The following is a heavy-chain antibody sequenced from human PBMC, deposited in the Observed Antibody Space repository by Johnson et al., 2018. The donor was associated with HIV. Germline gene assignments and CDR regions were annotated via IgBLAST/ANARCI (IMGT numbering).Heavy chain of an antibody. D-gene: IGHD3-3*01. CDR1: GFTFRSYA. V-gene: IGHV3-30*19. Sequence: QVQLVESGGGLVQPGGSLRLSCAASGFTFRSYAMSWVRQAPGKGLEWVAIISYDGSNKYYADSVKGRFTISRDNSKNTLYLQMNSLRPEDTAVYYCARDGSVFGVVGFFDIWGQGTMVTVSS. CDR3: ARDGSVFGVVGFFDI. J-gene: IGHJ3*02. CDR2: ISYDGSNK.